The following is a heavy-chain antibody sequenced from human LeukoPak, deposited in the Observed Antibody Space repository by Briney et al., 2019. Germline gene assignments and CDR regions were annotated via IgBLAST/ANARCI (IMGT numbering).Heavy chain of an antibody. CDR1: GYTFTSYY. CDR2: INPSGGST. D-gene: IGHD6-13*01. Sequence: GASVKVSCKASGYTFTSYYMHWVRQAPGQGLEWMGIINPSGGSTSYAQKFQGRVTMTRDTSTSTVYMELSSLRSEDTAVYYCAREHRLIAAAVHYYGMDVWGQGTTVTVSS. CDR3: AREHRLIAAAVHYYGMDV. V-gene: IGHV1-46*01. J-gene: IGHJ6*02.